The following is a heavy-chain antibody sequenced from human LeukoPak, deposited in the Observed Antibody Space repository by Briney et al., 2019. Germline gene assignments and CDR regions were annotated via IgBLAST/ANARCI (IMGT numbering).Heavy chain of an antibody. CDR3: ARGSMVRGVIIGY. D-gene: IGHD3-10*01. CDR2: IYYSGNT. CDR1: GVSISSSNSY. Sequence: SETLSLTCTVSGVSISSSNSYWGWIRQPPGKGLEWIGSIYYSGNTYYNASLKSQVSISIDTSKNQFSLKLSSVTAADTAVYYCARGSMVRGVIIGYWGQGTLVTVSS. J-gene: IGHJ4*02. V-gene: IGHV4-39*01.